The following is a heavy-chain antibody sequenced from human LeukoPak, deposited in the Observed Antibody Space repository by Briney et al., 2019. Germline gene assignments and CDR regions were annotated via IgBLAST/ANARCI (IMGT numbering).Heavy chain of an antibody. D-gene: IGHD1-26*01. CDR1: GFTFSSYS. J-gene: IGHJ4*02. V-gene: IGHV3-48*01. Sequence: GGSLRLSCAASGFTFSSYSMNWVRQAPGKGLEWVSYISSSSSTIYYADSVKGRFTISRDNAKNSLYLQMDSLRAEDTALYYCAKDRATSSGSYYGYFGYWGQGTLVTVSS. CDR2: ISSSSSTI. CDR3: AKDRATSSGSYYGYFGY.